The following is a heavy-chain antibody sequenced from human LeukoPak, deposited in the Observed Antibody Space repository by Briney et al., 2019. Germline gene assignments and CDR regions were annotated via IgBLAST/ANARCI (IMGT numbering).Heavy chain of an antibody. D-gene: IGHD2-21*02. CDR2: ISYDGINE. J-gene: IGHJ4*02. CDR1: GFTFSSYG. Sequence: GGSLRLSCAASGFTFSSYGMHWVRQAPGKGLEWVAKISYDGINEDYADSVKGRFTISRDNSKNTLYLQMNSLRAEDTAVYYCAKPAYCGGDCPINYFDYWGQGTLVTVSS. V-gene: IGHV3-30*18. CDR3: AKPAYCGGDCPINYFDY.